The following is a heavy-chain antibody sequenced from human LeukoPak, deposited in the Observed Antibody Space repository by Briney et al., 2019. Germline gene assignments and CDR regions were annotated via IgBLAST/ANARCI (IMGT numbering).Heavy chain of an antibody. CDR1: GGSISSSSYY. V-gene: IGHV4-39*02. CDR3: AREVLCFGEFSLGRGGFDP. D-gene: IGHD3-10*01. Sequence: SETLSLTCTVSGGSISSSSYYWGWIRQPPGKGLEWFGSIYYSGSTYYTQSRKSRVTISVDTSKNQFSLKLSTVTAADTAVYYCAREVLCFGEFSLGRGGFDPWGQGTLVTGSS. J-gene: IGHJ5*02. CDR2: IYYSGST.